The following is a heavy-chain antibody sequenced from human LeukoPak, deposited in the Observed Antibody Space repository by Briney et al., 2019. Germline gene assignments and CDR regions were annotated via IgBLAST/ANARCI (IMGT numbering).Heavy chain of an antibody. Sequence: SETLSLTCTVSGGSISSSSYYWGWIRQPPGKGLEWIGSIYYSGSTYYNPSLKSRVTISVDTSKNQFSLKLSSVTAADTAVYYCARQGNRFGGDYYGSGSYYNLWYFDYWGQGTLVTVSS. J-gene: IGHJ4*02. V-gene: IGHV4-39*01. CDR1: GGSISSSSYY. D-gene: IGHD3-10*01. CDR2: IYYSGST. CDR3: ARQGNRFGGDYYGSGSYYNLWYFDY.